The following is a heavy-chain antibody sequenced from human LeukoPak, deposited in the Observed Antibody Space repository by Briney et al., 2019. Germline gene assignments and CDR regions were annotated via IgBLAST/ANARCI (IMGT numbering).Heavy chain of an antibody. J-gene: IGHJ4*02. CDR1: GYTFTSYG. Sequence: ASVKVSCKASGYTFTSYGISWVRQAPGQGLEWMGWISAYNGNTNYAQKLQGRVTMTTDTSTSTAYMELRSLRSDDTAVYYCARVRLYDFWCGYYQYYFDYWGQGTLVTVSS. CDR3: ARVRLYDFWCGYYQYYFDY. D-gene: IGHD3-3*01. V-gene: IGHV1-18*01. CDR2: ISAYNGNT.